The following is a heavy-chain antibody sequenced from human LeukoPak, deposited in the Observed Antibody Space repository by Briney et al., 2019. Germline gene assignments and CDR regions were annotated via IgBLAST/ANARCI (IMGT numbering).Heavy chain of an antibody. CDR2: VDHTGNT. J-gene: IGHJ4*02. V-gene: IGHV4-4*02. D-gene: IGHD1-1*01. Sequence: SGTLSLTCTVSGDSISNSIWWSWLRQPPGKGLEWIGEVDHTGNTNYRPSPDSRVTLSIDTSKNHFSLTLTSVTAADTAVYYCARNVRFFDSWGQGTRVTVSS. CDR1: GDSISNSIW. CDR3: ARNVRFFDS.